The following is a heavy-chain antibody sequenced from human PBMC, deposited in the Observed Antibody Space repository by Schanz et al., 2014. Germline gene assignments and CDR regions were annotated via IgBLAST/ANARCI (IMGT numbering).Heavy chain of an antibody. V-gene: IGHV3-74*01. D-gene: IGHD6-19*01. J-gene: IGHJ4*02. CDR1: GFTFSVYW. Sequence: EVQLVESGGGLVQPGGSLRLSCAASGFTFSVYWMHWVRQPPGEGLVSVSRISGDGTTTSYADSVKGRFTISRDNSKNTVDLQMDSLRADDTAVYYCARYNSGHSDYWGQGTLVTVSS. CDR3: ARYNSGHSDY. CDR2: ISGDGTTT.